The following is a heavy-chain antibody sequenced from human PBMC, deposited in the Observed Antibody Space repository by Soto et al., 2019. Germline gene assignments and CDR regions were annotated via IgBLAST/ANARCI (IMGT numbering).Heavy chain of an antibody. CDR1: AFTFSDYA. Sequence: QVQLVESGGGVVQPGRSLRLSCVGSAFTFSDYAIHWVRQAPGKGLDWVAAISYDGSGTYYADSVKGRFTISRDNSKNTQYLQMNSLTVEDTAVYYCARDARIGTDWYFDLWGRGTLVTVSS. CDR3: ARDARIGTDWYFDL. V-gene: IGHV3-30-3*01. CDR2: ISYDGSGT. J-gene: IGHJ2*01. D-gene: IGHD1-26*01.